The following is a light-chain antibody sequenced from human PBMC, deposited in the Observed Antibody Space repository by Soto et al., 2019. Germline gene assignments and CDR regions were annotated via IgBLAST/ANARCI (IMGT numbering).Light chain of an antibody. CDR1: NNDIGAYPY. CDR2: EVD. Sequence: QSALTQPASVSGSPGQSITISCTGTNNDIGAYPYVSWYQQHPGTAPKLIIYEVDNRPSGISDRFSGSKSGNTASLTISGLQAEDEADYYCASYRGGSTPYVFGTGTKLTVL. CDR3: ASYRGGSTPYV. J-gene: IGLJ1*01. V-gene: IGLV2-14*01.